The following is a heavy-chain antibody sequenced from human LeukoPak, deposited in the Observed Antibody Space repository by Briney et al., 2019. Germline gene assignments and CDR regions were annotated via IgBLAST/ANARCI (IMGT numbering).Heavy chain of an antibody. J-gene: IGHJ4*02. D-gene: IGHD3-10*01. CDR3: ARLTMVRGVIPCFDY. V-gene: IGHV4-4*07. Sequence: PSETLSLTCTVSGGSISSYYWSWIRQPAGKGLEWIGRIYTSESTNYNPSLKSRVTMSVDTSKNQFSLKLSSVTAADTAVYYCARLTMVRGVIPCFDYWGQGTLVTVSS. CDR2: IYTSEST. CDR1: GGSISSYY.